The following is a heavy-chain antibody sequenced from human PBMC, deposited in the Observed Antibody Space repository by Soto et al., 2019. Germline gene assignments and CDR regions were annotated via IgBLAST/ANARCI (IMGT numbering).Heavy chain of an antibody. Sequence: PSETLSLTCAVYGGSFSGYYWSWIPQPPGKGLEWIGEINHSVSTNYNPSLKSRVTISVDTSKNQFSLKLSSVTAADTAVYYFARGCLGDITMIVVVITTPYYFDYWGQGTLVTVS. CDR2: INHSVST. J-gene: IGHJ4*02. V-gene: IGHV4-34*01. D-gene: IGHD3-22*01. CDR1: GGSFSGYY. CDR3: ARGCLGDITMIVVVITTPYYFDY.